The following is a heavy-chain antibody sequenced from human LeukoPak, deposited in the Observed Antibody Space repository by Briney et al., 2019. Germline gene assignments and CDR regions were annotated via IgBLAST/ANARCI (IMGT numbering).Heavy chain of an antibody. CDR2: IYYSGST. V-gene: IGHV4-59*01. Sequence: PSETLSLTCTVSGGSIGIYYWSWIRQPPGKGLELMGYIYYSGSTDYNPSLKSRITISVDTSKNQFSLTLTSVSAADTAMYYCARGNPFDLWGRGTLVTVSS. CDR1: GGSIGIYY. J-gene: IGHJ2*01. CDR3: ARGNPFDL.